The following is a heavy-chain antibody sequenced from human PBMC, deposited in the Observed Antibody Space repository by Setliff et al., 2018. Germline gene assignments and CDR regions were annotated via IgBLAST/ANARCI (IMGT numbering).Heavy chain of an antibody. Sequence: GGSLRLSCAASGFTFSIYSINWVRQAPGKGLEWISYISSGSNSIYYADSVKGRFTISRDNARNSLYLQMDRLRPEDTAVYYFAKSGGDHCCPLYHHYYMDVWGTGTTVTVSS. V-gene: IGHV3-48*01. D-gene: IGHD2-21*02. CDR1: GFTFSIYS. CDR2: ISSGSNSI. J-gene: IGHJ6*03. CDR3: AKSGGDHCCPLYHHYYMDV.